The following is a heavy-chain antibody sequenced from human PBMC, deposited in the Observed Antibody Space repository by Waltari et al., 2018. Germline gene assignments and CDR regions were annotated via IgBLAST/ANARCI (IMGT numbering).Heavy chain of an antibody. CDR2: IYYSGST. J-gene: IGHJ1*01. CDR3: ARVEAAAAPGAEYFQH. D-gene: IGHD6-13*01. Sequence: QVQLQESGPGLVKPSETLSLTCPVSGGSISSYYWTWIRQPPGKGLEWIGYIYYSGSTNYNPSLKSRVTISVDTSKNQFSLKLSSVTAADTAVYYCARVEAAAAPGAEYFQHWGQGTLVTVSS. CDR1: GGSISSYY. V-gene: IGHV4-59*01.